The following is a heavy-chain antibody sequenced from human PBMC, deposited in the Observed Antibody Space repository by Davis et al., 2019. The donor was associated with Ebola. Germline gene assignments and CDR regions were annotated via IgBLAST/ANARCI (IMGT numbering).Heavy chain of an antibody. J-gene: IGHJ6*02. V-gene: IGHV3-7*01. D-gene: IGHD3-3*01. Sequence: GESLKISCAASGFTFSSYSMNWVRQAPGKGLEWVANIKQDGSEKYYVDSVKGRFTISRDNAKNSLYLQMNSLRAEDTAVYYCARVQRGYAGRYYYYGMDVWGQGTTVTVSS. CDR2: IKQDGSEK. CDR1: GFTFSSYS. CDR3: ARVQRGYAGRYYYYGMDV.